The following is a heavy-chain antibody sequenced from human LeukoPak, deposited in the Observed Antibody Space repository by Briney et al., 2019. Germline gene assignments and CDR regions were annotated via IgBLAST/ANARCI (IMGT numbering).Heavy chain of an antibody. Sequence: SETLSLTCTVSGGSISGYYWSWIRQPAGKGLERIGRIYTSGSTNYNPSLKSRVTMSVDTSKNQFSLKLSSVTAADTAVYYCAREGYYDFNPPLDWGQGTLVTVSS. D-gene: IGHD3-22*01. J-gene: IGHJ4*02. CDR1: GGSISGYY. CDR3: AREGYYDFNPPLD. V-gene: IGHV4-4*07. CDR2: IYTSGST.